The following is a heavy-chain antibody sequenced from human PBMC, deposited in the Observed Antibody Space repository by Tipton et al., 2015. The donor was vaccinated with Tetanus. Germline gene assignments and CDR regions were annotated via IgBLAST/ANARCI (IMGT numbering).Heavy chain of an antibody. D-gene: IGHD3-22*01. CDR2: IYYSGST. CDR3: ARHYDTIGYYFV. CDR1: GGSISSSSYY. V-gene: IGHV4-39*01. Sequence: TLSLTCTVSGGSISSSSYYWGWIRQPPGKGLEWIGSIYYSGSTYYNPSLGSRVSMSVDTSKNQFSVALSSVTAADTAVYFCARHYDTIGYYFVWGQGVLVTVSS. J-gene: IGHJ4*02.